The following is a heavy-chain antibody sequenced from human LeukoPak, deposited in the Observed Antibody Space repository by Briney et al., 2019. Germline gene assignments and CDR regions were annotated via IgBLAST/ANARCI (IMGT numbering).Heavy chain of an antibody. CDR2: INPNSGGT. V-gene: IGHV1-2*02. J-gene: IGHJ6*03. Sequence: GASVKVSCKASGYTFTGYYMHWVRQAPGQGLEWMGWINPNSGGTNYAQKFQGRVTMTRDTSISTAYMELSRLRSDDTAVYYCARDLHSSSWQPYYYYYYMDVWGKGTTVTVSS. CDR1: GYTFTGYY. CDR3: ARDLHSSSWQPYYYYYYMDV. D-gene: IGHD6-13*01.